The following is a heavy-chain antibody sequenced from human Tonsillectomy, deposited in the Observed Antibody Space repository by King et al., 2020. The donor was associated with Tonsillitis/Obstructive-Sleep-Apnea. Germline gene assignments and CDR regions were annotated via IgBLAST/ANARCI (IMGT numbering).Heavy chain of an antibody. J-gene: IGHJ4*02. CDR1: GFTFSSYD. V-gene: IGHV3-30*18. D-gene: IGHD4-17*01. CDR3: AEDDYGDLHSFDY. Sequence: VQLVESGGGVVQPGRSLRLSCAASGFTFSSYDMHWVRQAPGKGLEWVAVISYDGSDKYYADSVKGRFTISRDNSKNTLYLQMNSLRAEDTAVYYCAEDDYGDLHSFDYWGQGTLVTVSS. CDR2: ISYDGSDK.